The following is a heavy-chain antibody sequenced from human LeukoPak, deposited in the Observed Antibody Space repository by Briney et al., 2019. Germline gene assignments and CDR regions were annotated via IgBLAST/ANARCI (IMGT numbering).Heavy chain of an antibody. V-gene: IGHV4-34*01. CDR1: GGSFSGYY. Sequence: SETLSLTCAVYGGSFSGYYWSWIRQPPGKGLEWIGEINHSGSTNYNPSLKSRVTISVDTSKNQFSLKLSSVTAADTAVYYCARYVSGWYDYWGQGTLVTVSS. J-gene: IGHJ4*02. CDR2: INHSGST. CDR3: ARYVSGWYDY. D-gene: IGHD6-19*01.